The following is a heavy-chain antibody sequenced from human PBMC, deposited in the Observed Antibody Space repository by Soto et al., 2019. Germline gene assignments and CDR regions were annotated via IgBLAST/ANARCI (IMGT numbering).Heavy chain of an antibody. CDR2: IYYSGST. J-gene: IGHJ4*02. CDR1: GGSISSYY. V-gene: IGHV4-59*01. Sequence: PSETLSLTCTVSGGSISSYYWSWIRQPPGKGLEWIGYIYYSGSTNYNPSLKSRVTISVDTSKNQFSLKLSSVTAADTAVYYCARVSAHTYYDFWSGPRYFDYWGQGTLVTVSS. D-gene: IGHD3-3*01. CDR3: ARVSAHTYYDFWSGPRYFDY.